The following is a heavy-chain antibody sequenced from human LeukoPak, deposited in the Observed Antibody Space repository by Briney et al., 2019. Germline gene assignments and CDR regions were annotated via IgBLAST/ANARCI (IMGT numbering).Heavy chain of an antibody. V-gene: IGHV3-23*01. CDR1: GFTFSSYA. Sequence: GGSLRLSCAASGFTFSSYAMSWVRQAPGKGLEWVSSISGSSGSTYYADSVKGRFTISRDNSKNTLYLQMNSLRAEDTAVYYCAQALSAFDFYDTSGPPDDWGQGTLVTVSS. CDR2: ISGSSGST. J-gene: IGHJ4*02. D-gene: IGHD3-22*01. CDR3: AQALSAFDFYDTSGPPDD.